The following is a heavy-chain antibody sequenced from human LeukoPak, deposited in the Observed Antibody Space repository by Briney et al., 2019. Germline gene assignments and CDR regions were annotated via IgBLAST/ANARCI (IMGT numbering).Heavy chain of an antibody. J-gene: IGHJ6*03. CDR1: GGSLSSYY. CDR2: IYYSGST. V-gene: IGHV4-59*01. D-gene: IGHD4-23*01. CDR3: ARVVTLFDYYYYMDV. Sequence: SETLSLTCTVSGGSLSSYYWSWIRQPPGKGLEWIGYIYYSGSTNYNPSLKSRVTISVDTSKDQFSLKLSSVTAADTAVYYCARVVTLFDYYYYMDVWGKGTTVTVSS.